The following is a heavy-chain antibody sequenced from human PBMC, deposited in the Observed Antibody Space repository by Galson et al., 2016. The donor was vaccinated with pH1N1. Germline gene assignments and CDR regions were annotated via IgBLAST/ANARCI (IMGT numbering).Heavy chain of an antibody. Sequence: QSGAEVKKPGESLKISCKGSGYSFTSCWIGWVRQMPGKGLEWMGIIYPGDSDTRYSPSFQGQITISADKSISTAYLQWSSLKASDTAMYYCASGGYRSGGSCYSAAFDIWGQGTMVTVSS. CDR2: IYPGDSDT. CDR3: ASGGYRSGGSCYSAAFDI. CDR1: GYSFTSCW. J-gene: IGHJ3*02. D-gene: IGHD2-15*01. V-gene: IGHV5-51*03.